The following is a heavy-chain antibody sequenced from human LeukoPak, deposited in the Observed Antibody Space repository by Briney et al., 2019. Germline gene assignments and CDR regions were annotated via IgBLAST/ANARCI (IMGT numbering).Heavy chain of an antibody. Sequence: SETLSLTCTVSGGSISSGGYYWSWIRQHPGKGREWIGYIYYSGSTYYNPSLKSRVTISVDTSKNQFSLRLSSVTAADTAVYYCAVDCSTTSCYGGDYWGQGTLVTVSS. J-gene: IGHJ4*02. CDR2: IYYSGST. V-gene: IGHV4-31*03. D-gene: IGHD2-2*01. CDR3: AVDCSTTSCYGGDY. CDR1: GGSISSGGYY.